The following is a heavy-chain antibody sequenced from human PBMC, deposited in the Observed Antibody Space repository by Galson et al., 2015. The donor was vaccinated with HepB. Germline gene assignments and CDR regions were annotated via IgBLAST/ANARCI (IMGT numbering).Heavy chain of an antibody. Sequence: SLRLSCAASGFTFSSFGMQWVRPTPGKGLEWVSVIRYDATNKSYRDSVKGRFTISRDNTKNKLYLEMDRLTAEDTAVYYCAKACSLFGTSCYLDSWGQGALVTVSS. CDR2: IRYDATNK. CDR1: GFTFSSFG. J-gene: IGHJ4*02. V-gene: IGHV3-33*03. D-gene: IGHD2-2*01. CDR3: AKACSLFGTSCYLDS.